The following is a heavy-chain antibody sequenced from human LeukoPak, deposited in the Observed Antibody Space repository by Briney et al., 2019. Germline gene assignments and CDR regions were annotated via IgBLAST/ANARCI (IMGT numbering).Heavy chain of an antibody. J-gene: IGHJ6*03. CDR3: ASTTLDRTYYYYYMDV. V-gene: IGHV3-66*02. CDR1: GFTVSGNY. Sequence: GGSLRLSCAASGFTVSGNYMSWVRQAPGKGLEWVSVIYSGGSTYYADSVKGRFTISRDNSKNTLYLQMNSLRAEDTAVYYCASTTLDRTYYYYYMDVWGKGTTVTVSS. CDR2: IYSGGST. D-gene: IGHD3/OR15-3a*01.